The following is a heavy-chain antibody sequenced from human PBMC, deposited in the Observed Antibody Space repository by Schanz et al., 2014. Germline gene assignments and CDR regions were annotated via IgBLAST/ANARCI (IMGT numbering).Heavy chain of an antibody. D-gene: IGHD3-9*01. J-gene: IGHJ4*02. CDR1: GGTFSSST. V-gene: IGHV1-46*01. Sequence: QVQLVQSGAEVKKPGSSVKVSCKASGGTFSSSTLTWVRQAPGQGLEWMGIINPSGGSTSYAQKFQGRVTMTRDTSTSTVYMELSSLRSEDTAVYYCAKVDRTRYYAMDVWGQGALVTVSS. CDR2: INPSGGST. CDR3: AKVDRTRYYAMDV.